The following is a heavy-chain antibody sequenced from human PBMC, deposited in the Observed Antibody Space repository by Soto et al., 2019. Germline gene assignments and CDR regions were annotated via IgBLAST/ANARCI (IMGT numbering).Heavy chain of an antibody. CDR1: GYSVSSGYY. CDR2: IYYSGNT. Sequence: PSETLSLTCAVSGYSVSSGYYWGWLRQPPGKGLEWIGSIYYSGNTNYNPSLKSRVTISVDTSKNQFSLKLSSVTAADTAVYYCARRVKYGSGRRPAYYFDYWGQGTLVTVSS. V-gene: IGHV4-38-2*01. J-gene: IGHJ4*02. D-gene: IGHD3-10*01. CDR3: ARRVKYGSGRRPAYYFDY.